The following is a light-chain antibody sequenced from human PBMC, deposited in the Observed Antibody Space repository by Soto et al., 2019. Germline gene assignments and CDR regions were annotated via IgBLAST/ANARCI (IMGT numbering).Light chain of an antibody. Sequence: QSVLTQPPSVSGAPGQRVTISCTGGTPNIGAGYDVHWYQRLPGTAPKVLIYNNNNRPSGVPDRFSGSKSGTSASLAITGLQAEDEADYYCQSYDSSLSGSYVFGTGTKLTVL. V-gene: IGLV1-40*01. CDR3: QSYDSSLSGSYV. CDR2: NNN. CDR1: TPNIGAGYD. J-gene: IGLJ1*01.